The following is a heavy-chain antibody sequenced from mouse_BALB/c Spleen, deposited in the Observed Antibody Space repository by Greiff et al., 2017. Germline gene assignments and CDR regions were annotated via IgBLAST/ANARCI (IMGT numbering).Heavy chain of an antibody. J-gene: IGHJ2*01. CDR1: GYTFTSYY. V-gene: IGHV1S56*01. CDR2: IYPGNVNT. CDR3: ARDDYVYYFDY. Sequence: QVQLQQSGPELVKPGASVRISCKASGYTFTSYYIHWVKQRPGQGLEWIGWIYPGNVNTKYNEKFKGKATLTADKSSSTAYMQLSSLTSEDSAVYFCARDDYVYYFDYWGQGTTLTVSS. D-gene: IGHD2-4*01.